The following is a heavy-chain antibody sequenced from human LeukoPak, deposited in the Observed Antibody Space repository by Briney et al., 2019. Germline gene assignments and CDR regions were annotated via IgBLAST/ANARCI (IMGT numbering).Heavy chain of an antibody. Sequence: GGSRRLSCAASGFTFSSYWMSWVRQAPGKGLEWVANIKQDGSEKYYVDSVKGRFTISRDNAKNSLYLQMNSLRAEDTAVYYCARDVYYGSGSPTVDYWGQGTLVTVSS. CDR1: GFTFSSYW. V-gene: IGHV3-7*01. D-gene: IGHD3-10*01. J-gene: IGHJ4*02. CDR2: IKQDGSEK. CDR3: ARDVYYGSGSPTVDY.